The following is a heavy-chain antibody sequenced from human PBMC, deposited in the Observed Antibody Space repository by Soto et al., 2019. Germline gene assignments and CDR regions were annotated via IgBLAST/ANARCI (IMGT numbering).Heavy chain of an antibody. J-gene: IGHJ3*02. CDR2: IYHSGSI. CDR1: NASISSRKW. D-gene: IGHD3-9*01. V-gene: IGHV4-4*02. CDR3: ARALILTGYYIHDAFDI. Sequence: PSETLSLTCTVSNASISSRKWWTWVCQTPGKGLEWIGEIYHSGSINHNPSLKSRVTMSVDKSKNQFSLKMTSVTAADTGVYYCARALILTGYYIHDAFDIWGQGTMVTVS.